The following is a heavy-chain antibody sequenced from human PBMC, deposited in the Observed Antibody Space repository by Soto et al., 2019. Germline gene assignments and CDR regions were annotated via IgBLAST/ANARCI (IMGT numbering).Heavy chain of an antibody. V-gene: IGHV4-39*01. CDR2: IYYSGST. J-gene: IGHJ5*02. CDR3: ARRLARKSQGWFDP. CDR1: GGSISSSSYY. Sequence: SETLSLTCTVSGGSISSSSYYWGWIRQPPGKGLEWIGSIYYSGSTYYNPSLKSRVTKSVETSKNQFSLKLSSVTAADTAVYYCARRLARKSQGWFDPWGQGTLVTVSS. D-gene: IGHD6-6*01.